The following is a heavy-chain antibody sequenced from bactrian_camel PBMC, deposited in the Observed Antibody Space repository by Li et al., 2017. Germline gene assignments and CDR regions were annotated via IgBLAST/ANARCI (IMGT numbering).Heavy chain of an antibody. J-gene: IGHJ4*01. D-gene: IGHD1*01. CDR3: TRDLQGWVGHNY. CDR2: IYSTGSNT. V-gene: IGHV3-2*01. Sequence: QVQLVESGGGLVQPGGSLRLSCSASGFTFSTYYMSWVRQAPGKGLEWVSSIYSTGSNTYYADSVKGRFTISRDNAKNTVYLQMNSLRPEDTAVYYCTRDLQGWVGHNYWGQGTQVTVS. CDR1: GFTFSTYY.